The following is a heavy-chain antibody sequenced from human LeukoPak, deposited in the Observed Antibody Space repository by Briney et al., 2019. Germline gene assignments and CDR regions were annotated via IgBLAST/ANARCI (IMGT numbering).Heavy chain of an antibody. Sequence: SETLSLTCAVYGGSFSGYYWSWIRRPPGKGLEWIGEINHSGSTNYNPSLKSRVTISVDTSKNQFSLKLSSVTAAVTAVYYCAREKFGDSSIDYWGQGTLVTVSS. CDR1: GGSFSGYY. CDR2: INHSGST. J-gene: IGHJ4*02. V-gene: IGHV4-34*01. CDR3: AREKFGDSSIDY. D-gene: IGHD3-10*01.